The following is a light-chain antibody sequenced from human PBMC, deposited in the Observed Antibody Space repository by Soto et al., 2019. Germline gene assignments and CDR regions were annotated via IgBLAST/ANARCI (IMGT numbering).Light chain of an antibody. V-gene: IGKV1-5*03. CDR2: KAS. CDR1: QSIDSW. CDR3: QPYNSYSRT. Sequence: DIQMTQSPSTLSASVGDRVTITCRASQSIDSWLAWYQHKPGKAPKLLIFKASTLETGVPSRFSGSGSETEFTLTLSSLQPDDSATYYCQPYNSYSRTFGQGTKVEIK. J-gene: IGKJ1*01.